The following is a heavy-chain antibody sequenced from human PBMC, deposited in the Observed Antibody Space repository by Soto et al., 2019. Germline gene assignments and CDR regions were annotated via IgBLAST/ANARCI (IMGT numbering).Heavy chain of an antibody. V-gene: IGHV4-30-2*01. D-gene: IGHD5-18*01. J-gene: IGHJ4*02. CDR2: IDHSGST. CDR1: GGSISSGGYS. Sequence: QLQLQESGSGLVKPSQTLSLTCAVSGGSISSGGYSWSWIRQPPGKGLEWIGYIDHSGSTYYNPSLKSRVTISVDRSKNQFSLKLSSVTAADTAVYYGARGGGGGYSYGPFDYWGQGTLVTVSS. CDR3: ARGGGGGYSYGPFDY.